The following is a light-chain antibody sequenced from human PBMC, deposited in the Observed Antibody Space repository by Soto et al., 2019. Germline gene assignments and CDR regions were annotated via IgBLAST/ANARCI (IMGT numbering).Light chain of an antibody. V-gene: IGKV1-9*01. CDR1: QDIAIY. Sequence: IQLTQSPSSLSASVGDRVTITCRASQDIAIYLAWYQQKPGEALKLLIYAASTLYGGVPSRFSGSGSGTDFALTTTSLQAEDFATYYCQQLRRYPSTFGGGTKVEIK. CDR3: QQLRRYPST. J-gene: IGKJ4*01. CDR2: AAS.